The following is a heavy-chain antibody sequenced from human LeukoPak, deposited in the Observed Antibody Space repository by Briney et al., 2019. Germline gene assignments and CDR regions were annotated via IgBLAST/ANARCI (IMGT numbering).Heavy chain of an antibody. CDR3: ASVRYSNYFDY. V-gene: IGHV4-34*01. Sequence: PSETLSLTCAVYGGSFSGYYWSWIRPPPGKGLEWIGEINHSGSTNYNPSLKSRVTISVDTSKNQFSLKLSSVTAADTAVYYCASVRYSNYFDYWRQGTLVTVSS. CDR1: GGSFSGYY. CDR2: INHSGST. J-gene: IGHJ4*02. D-gene: IGHD4-11*01.